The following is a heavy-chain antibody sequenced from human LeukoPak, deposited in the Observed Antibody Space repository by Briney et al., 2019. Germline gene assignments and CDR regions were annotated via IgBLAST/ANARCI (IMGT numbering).Heavy chain of an antibody. CDR3: ARHRDGYNAYNWFDP. CDR2: IYYSGIT. CDR1: GGSISSYY. V-gene: IGHV4-59*01. J-gene: IGHJ5*02. Sequence: SETLSLTCTVSGGSISSYYWGWLRQPPGKGLEWIGYIYYSGITNYNPSLKSRVTISADTSKNQFSLRLSSVTAADTAVYYCARHRDGYNAYNWFDPWGQGTLVTVSS. D-gene: IGHD5-24*01.